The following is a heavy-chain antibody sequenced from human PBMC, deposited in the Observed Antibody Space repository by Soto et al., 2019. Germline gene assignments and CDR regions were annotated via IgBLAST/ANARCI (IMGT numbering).Heavy chain of an antibody. J-gene: IGHJ2*01. CDR1: GYTSTSYA. CDR2: LNAGNSDT. V-gene: IGHV1-3*01. CDR3: ARVRLGVNWYFAL. D-gene: IGHD3-16*01. Sequence: QVQLVQSGAEVKKPGASVKLSCRVFGYTSTSYAMNWVRQAPGQGLEWMGWLNAGNSDTKSSQNFQGRVTFTRDTSANTVYMQLTSLTSEDTAVYFSARVRLGVNWYFALWGRGTLVTVSS.